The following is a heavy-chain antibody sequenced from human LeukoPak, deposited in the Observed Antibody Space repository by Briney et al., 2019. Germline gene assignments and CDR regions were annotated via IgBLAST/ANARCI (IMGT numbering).Heavy chain of an antibody. D-gene: IGHD2-21*02. CDR3: ARGYCGGDCDDAFDI. J-gene: IGHJ3*02. V-gene: IGHV1-2*02. CDR1: GYTLTGYY. CDR2: INPSSGGT. Sequence: ASVKVSCKASGYTLTGYYMHWVRQAPGQGLEWMGWINPSSGGTNYAQKFQGRVTMTRDTSISTAYMELSRLRSDDTAVYYCARGYCGGDCDDAFDIWGQGTMVTVSS.